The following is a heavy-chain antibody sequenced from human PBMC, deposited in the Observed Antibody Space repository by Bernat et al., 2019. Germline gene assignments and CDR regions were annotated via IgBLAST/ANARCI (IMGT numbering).Heavy chain of an antibody. V-gene: IGHV3-23*01. Sequence: EVQLLESGGGLVQPGGSLRLSCAASGFTFSSYAMSWVRQAPGKGLEWVSAISGSGGSTYYADSVKGRFTISRDNSKNTLYLQMNSLRAEDTAVYYCAKDPSSNDYGDYIYYMDVWGKGTTVTVSS. CDR3: AKDPSSNDYGDYIYYMDV. CDR2: ISGSGGST. J-gene: IGHJ6*03. CDR1: GFTFSSYA. D-gene: IGHD4-17*01.